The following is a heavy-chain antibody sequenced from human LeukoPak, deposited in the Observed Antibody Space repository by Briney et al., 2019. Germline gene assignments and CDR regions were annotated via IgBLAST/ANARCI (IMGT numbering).Heavy chain of an antibody. Sequence: GESLKISCQGSGHRFNSHWIGWVRQMPGKGLEWMGSVFLDDSDTRYSPSFQGQVTISAAKSISTVYLQWNGLKASDTAMYYCAREHWGSGDYWGQGTLVTVSS. CDR2: VFLDDSDT. CDR3: AREHWGSGDY. CDR1: GHRFNSHW. J-gene: IGHJ4*02. V-gene: IGHV5-51*01. D-gene: IGHD7-27*01.